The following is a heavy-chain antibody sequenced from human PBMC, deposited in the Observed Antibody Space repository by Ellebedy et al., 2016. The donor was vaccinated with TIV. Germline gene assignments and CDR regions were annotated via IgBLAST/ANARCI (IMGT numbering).Heavy chain of an antibody. CDR2: IYYSGRT. J-gene: IGHJ5*02. Sequence: SETLTLTCIVSGGSLSSSSSYWGWIRQTPGKGLEWIGSIYYSGRTYYNPSLESRVTMSVDTSKDQFSLKLTSVTVADTAGYHCVRWCGELLYVRWFDTWGQGTLVTVSS. CDR1: GGSLSSSSSY. D-gene: IGHD3-10*01. V-gene: IGHV4-39*01. CDR3: VRWCGELLYVRWFDT.